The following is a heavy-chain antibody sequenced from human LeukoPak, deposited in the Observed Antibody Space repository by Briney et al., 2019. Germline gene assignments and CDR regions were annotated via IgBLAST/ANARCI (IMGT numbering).Heavy chain of an antibody. J-gene: IGHJ5*02. V-gene: IGHV1-46*01. Sequence: AAVKVSCTASGYTFTSYYMYWVRQAPGPGLEWVGIINLSGGSTNYAQKFQGRVTMTRDTPTSTDYLELSRLTSEDTGVYYCARDRRRNCSGGSCYLNWFDPRGEGALVTVSS. CDR2: INLSGGST. CDR1: GYTFTSYY. CDR3: ARDRRRNCSGGSCYLNWFDP. D-gene: IGHD2-15*01.